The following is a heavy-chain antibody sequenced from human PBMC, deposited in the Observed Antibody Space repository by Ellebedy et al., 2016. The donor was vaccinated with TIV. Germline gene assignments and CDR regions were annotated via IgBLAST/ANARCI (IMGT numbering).Heavy chain of an antibody. Sequence: GGSLRLSXAASGFTLAGYERRSVCQRAGKELEWGANINQDGSERNYVDSVKGRFAISRDNAKNSLYLQMNSLRVEDTAVYYCARDHVMGSYWGQGTQVGVSS. J-gene: IGHJ4*02. CDR1: GFTLAGYE. CDR2: INQDGSER. D-gene: IGHD3-10*01. CDR3: ARDHVMGSY. V-gene: IGHV3-7*01.